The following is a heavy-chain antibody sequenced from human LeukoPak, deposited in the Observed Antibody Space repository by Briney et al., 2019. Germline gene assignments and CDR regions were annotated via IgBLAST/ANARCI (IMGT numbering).Heavy chain of an antibody. CDR3: AKGYDILTGYCITSFDY. D-gene: IGHD3-9*01. J-gene: IGHJ4*02. Sequence: GGSLRLSCAASGFTFDDYAMHWVRQAPGKGLEWVSGISWNSGSIGYADSVKGRFTISRDNAKNSLYLQMNSLRAEDTALYYCAKGYDILTGYCITSFDYWGQGTLVTVSS. V-gene: IGHV3-9*01. CDR1: GFTFDDYA. CDR2: ISWNSGSI.